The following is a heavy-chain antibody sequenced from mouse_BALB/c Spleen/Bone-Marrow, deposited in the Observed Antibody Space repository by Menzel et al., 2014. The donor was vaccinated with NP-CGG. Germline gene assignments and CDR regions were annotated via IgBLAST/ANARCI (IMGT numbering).Heavy chain of an antibody. CDR1: GYSFTGYF. J-gene: IGHJ2*01. CDR3: ARSGYYGSSYFDY. CDR2: INPYNGDT. D-gene: IGHD1-1*01. Sequence: VQLKQSGPELVKPGASVKISCKASGYSFTGYFMNWVMQSHGKSLEWIGRINPYNGDTFYNQKFKGKATLTVDKSSSTARMELRSLASEDSAVYYCARSGYYGSSYFDYWGQGTTLTVSS. V-gene: IGHV1-20*02.